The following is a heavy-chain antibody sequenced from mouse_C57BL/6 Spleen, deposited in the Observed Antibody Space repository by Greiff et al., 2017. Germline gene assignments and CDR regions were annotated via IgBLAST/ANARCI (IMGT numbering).Heavy chain of an antibody. CDR2: ILPGSGST. J-gene: IGHJ2*01. D-gene: IGHD4-1*01. Sequence: VQLQQSGAELMKPGASVKLSCKATGYTFSGYWIEWVKQRPGHGLEWIGEILPGSGSTNYNEKFKGKATFTADTSSNTAYMQLSSLTTEDAAIYYSARSADGWDQRYYLDYWCQGTTLTVSA. V-gene: IGHV1-9*01. CDR1: GYTFSGYW. CDR3: ARSADGWDQRYYLDY.